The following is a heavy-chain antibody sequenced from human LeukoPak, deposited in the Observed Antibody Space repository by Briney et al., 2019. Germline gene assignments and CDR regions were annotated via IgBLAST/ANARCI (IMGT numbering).Heavy chain of an antibody. D-gene: IGHD2-2*01. CDR2: TYYRSKWYS. CDR3: ARGYCSSTSCYFGY. CDR1: GDSVSSNSAA. V-gene: IGHV6-1*01. J-gene: IGHJ4*02. Sequence: SQTLSLTCAISGDSVSSNSAAWNWIRQSPSRGLEWLGRTYYRSKWYSDYAVSVISRITINPDTSKNQFSLQLNSVTPEDTAVYYCARGYCSSTSCYFGYWGQGTLVTVSS.